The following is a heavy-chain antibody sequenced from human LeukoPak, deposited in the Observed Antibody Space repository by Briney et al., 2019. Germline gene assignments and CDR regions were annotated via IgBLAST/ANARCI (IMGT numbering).Heavy chain of an antibody. CDR3: ARHREGYSSGWADY. CDR1: GGSISSSSYY. V-gene: IGHV4-39*01. CDR2: IYYSGGT. J-gene: IGHJ4*02. D-gene: IGHD6-19*01. Sequence: PSETLSLTCTVSGGSISSSSYYWGWIRQPPGKGLEWIGSIYYSGGTYYNPSLKSRVTISVDTSKNQFSLKLSSVTAADTAVYYCARHREGYSSGWADYWGQGTLVTVSS.